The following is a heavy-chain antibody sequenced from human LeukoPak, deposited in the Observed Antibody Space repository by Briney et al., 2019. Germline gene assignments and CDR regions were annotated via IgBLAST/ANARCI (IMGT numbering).Heavy chain of an antibody. CDR2: ISYDGSNK. V-gene: IGHV3-30-3*01. CDR1: GFTFSSYA. CDR3: ARVGLGRCSGTNCFQKDYYYYYYMDV. J-gene: IGHJ6*03. Sequence: GGSLRLSCAASGFTFSSYAMHWVRQAPGKGLEWVAVISYDGSNKYYADSVKGRFTISRDSSKNTLYLQMNSLRAEDTAVYYCARVGLGRCSGTNCFQKDYYYYYYMDVWGKGTTVTVSS. D-gene: IGHD2-2*01.